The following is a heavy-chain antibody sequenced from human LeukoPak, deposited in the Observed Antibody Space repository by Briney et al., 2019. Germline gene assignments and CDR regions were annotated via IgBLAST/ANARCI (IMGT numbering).Heavy chain of an antibody. D-gene: IGHD3-10*01. V-gene: IGHV3-74*01. CDR1: GFTFSSYW. Sequence: GGSLRLSCAASGFTFSSYWMHWVRQAPGKGLVWVSRINTSGSTTTYADSVRGRFTISRDNAKNTLYLQMNSLRAEDTAVYYCARDIGNNWFDPWGQGTLVTVCS. J-gene: IGHJ5*02. CDR3: ARDIGNNWFDP. CDR2: INTSGSTT.